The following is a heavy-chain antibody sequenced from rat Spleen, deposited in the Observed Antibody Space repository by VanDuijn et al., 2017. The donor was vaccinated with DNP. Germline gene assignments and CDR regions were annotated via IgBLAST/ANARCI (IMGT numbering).Heavy chain of an antibody. J-gene: IGHJ2*01. Sequence: EVQLVESGGGLVQPGRSLKLSCAASGFTFSNYGMAWVRQAPTKGLEWVATISYDGSTTYYRDSVKGRFTISRDNAKSTLNLQMNSLRSEDTATYYCASHTYYGYDYFVYWGQGVMVTVSS. D-gene: IGHD1-9*01. V-gene: IGHV5-29*01. CDR2: ISYDGSTT. CDR1: GFTFSNYG. CDR3: ASHTYYGYDYFVY.